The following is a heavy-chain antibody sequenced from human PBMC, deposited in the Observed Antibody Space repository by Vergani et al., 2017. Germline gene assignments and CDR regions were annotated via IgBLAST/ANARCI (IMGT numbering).Heavy chain of an antibody. CDR1: GFTFNHYA. D-gene: IGHD5-12*01. V-gene: IGHV3-23*01. J-gene: IGHJ6*02. Sequence: EVQLLESGGDLVQPGGSLRLSCAASGFTFNHYAMNWVRQAPGKGLEWVSGISGSGGSTYYAGSVKGRFTISRDSSKNTLYLQMNSLSAGDTAVYYCAKANPRNSXYDYLYYYHARDVWGQGTTVTVSS. CDR2: ISGSGGST. CDR3: AKANPRNSXYDYLYYYHARDV.